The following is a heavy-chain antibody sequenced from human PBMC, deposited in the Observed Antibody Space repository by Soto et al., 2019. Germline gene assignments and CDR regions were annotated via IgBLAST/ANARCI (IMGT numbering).Heavy chain of an antibody. V-gene: IGHV3-21*01. CDR1: GCTFSDYS. CDR3: ARDTSGWYKGEFDY. Sequence: EVQLVESGGGLVKPGGSLRLSCAASGCTFSDYSMNWVRQAPGKGLDWVSSISSSTRYIYYADSVKGRFTISRDNAKNSLYLQMNSLRAEDTAVYYCARDTSGWYKGEFDYWGQGTLVTVSS. CDR2: ISSSTRYI. D-gene: IGHD6-19*01. J-gene: IGHJ4*02.